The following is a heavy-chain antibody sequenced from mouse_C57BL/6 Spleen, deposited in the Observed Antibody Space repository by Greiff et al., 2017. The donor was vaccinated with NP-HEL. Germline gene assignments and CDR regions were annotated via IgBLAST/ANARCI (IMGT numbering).Heavy chain of an antibody. CDR2: IRSKSNNYAT. CDR3: VRYAYGPSAMDY. V-gene: IGHV10-1*01. Sequence: EVQGVESGGGLVQPKGSLKLSCAASGFSFNTYAMNWVRQAPGKGLEWVARIRSKSNNYATYYADSVKDRFTISRDDSESMLYLQMNNLKTEDTAMYYCVRYAYGPSAMDYWGQGTSVTVSS. D-gene: IGHD1-2*01. CDR1: GFSFNTYA. J-gene: IGHJ4*01.